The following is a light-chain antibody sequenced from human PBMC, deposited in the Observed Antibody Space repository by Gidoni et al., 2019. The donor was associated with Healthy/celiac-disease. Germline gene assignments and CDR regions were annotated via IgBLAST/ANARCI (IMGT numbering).Light chain of an antibody. CDR2: GAS. CDR3: QQYNKWPTYT. CDR1: QRVSHN. V-gene: IGKV3-15*01. J-gene: IGKJ2*01. Sequence: EIVMTQSPATLSVSPGEGPTLSCRDSQRVSHNLAWYQQKPGQAPRLLIYGASTRATGIPARFSGSGSGTDFTITISSLQSEDFAVYYCQQYNKWPTYTFGQGTKLEIK.